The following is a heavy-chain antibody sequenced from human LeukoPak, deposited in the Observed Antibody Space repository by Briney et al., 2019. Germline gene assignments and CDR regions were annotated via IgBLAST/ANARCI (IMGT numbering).Heavy chain of an antibody. J-gene: IGHJ5*02. CDR2: ILYSGGT. D-gene: IGHD6-19*01. CDR3: ARRGSGLDWFDP. CDR1: GGSISSSSYY. V-gene: IGHV4-39*01. Sequence: SEALSLTCTVSGGSISSSSYYWGLIRQPPGKWLEWIGSILYSGGTYYSPSLKSRVTISVDTSNNQFSLKLSSVTAADTAVYYCARRGSGLDWFDPWGQGTLVTVSS.